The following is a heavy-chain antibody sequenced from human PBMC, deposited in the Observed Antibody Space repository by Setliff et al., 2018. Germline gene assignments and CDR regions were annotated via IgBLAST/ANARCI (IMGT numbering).Heavy chain of an antibody. D-gene: IGHD2-2*01. Sequence: SETLSLTCGVSGISISSGHYWGWIRQPPGKGLEWIATIYHKGRTYYNPSLDSRVTISLDTSKNHFSLRLSSVTAADTAVYYFRLAHCNTTSCEEALDFWSQGTLVTVSS. J-gene: IGHJ4*02. CDR2: IYHKGRT. CDR1: GISISSGHY. V-gene: IGHV4-38-2*01. CDR3: RLAHCNTTSCEEALDF.